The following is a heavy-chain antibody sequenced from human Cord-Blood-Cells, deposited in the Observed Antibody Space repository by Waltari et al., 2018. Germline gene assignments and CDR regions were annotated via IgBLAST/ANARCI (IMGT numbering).Heavy chain of an antibody. CDR1: GYTFTSYD. D-gene: IGHD5-12*01. CDR2: MNPNKGNT. V-gene: IGHV1-8*01. J-gene: IGHJ2*01. Sequence: QVQLVQSGAEVKKPGASVKVSCKASGYTFTSYDINWVRQATGQGLEWMGWMNPNKGNTGYARKSQGRVTMTRNTSISTAYMGLSSLRSEDTAVYYCARGARGYSGYDWYFDLWGRGTLVTVSS. CDR3: ARGARGYSGYDWYFDL.